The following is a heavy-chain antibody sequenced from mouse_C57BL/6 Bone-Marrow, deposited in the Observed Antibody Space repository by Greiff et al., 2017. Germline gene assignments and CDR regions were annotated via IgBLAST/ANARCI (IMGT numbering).Heavy chain of an antibody. CDR1: GYTFTSYW. CDR2: IYPGSGST. D-gene: IGHD2-5*01. V-gene: IGHV1-55*01. Sequence: VQLKQPGAELVKPGASVKMSCKASGYTFTSYWITWVKQRPGQGLEWIGDIYPGSGSTTYNEKLKSKATLTVDTSSSTAYMQLSSLTSEDSAVYYCARPYYSNYWYFDVWGTGTTVTVSS. CDR3: ARPYYSNYWYFDV. J-gene: IGHJ1*03.